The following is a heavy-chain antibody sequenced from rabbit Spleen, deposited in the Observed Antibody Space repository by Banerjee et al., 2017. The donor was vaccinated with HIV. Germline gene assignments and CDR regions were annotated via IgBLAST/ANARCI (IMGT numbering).Heavy chain of an antibody. J-gene: IGHJ4*01. CDR3: ARETSSGWGVVSYYFNL. CDR2: IDSGSSGDT. V-gene: IGHV1S40*01. Sequence: QSLEESGGDLVKPRASLTLTCTASGVSFISNYYMCWVRQAPGKGLEWIACIDSGSSGDTYYASWAKGRFTISKTSSTTVTLQMTSLTAADTATYFCARETSSGWGVVSYYFNLWGPGTLVTVS. CDR1: GVSFISNYY. D-gene: IGHD4-1*01.